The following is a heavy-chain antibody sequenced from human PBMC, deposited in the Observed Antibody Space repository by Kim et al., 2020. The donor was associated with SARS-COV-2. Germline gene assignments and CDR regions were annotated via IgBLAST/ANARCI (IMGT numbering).Heavy chain of an antibody. Sequence: SETLSLTCTVSGGSISSYYWSWIRQPPGKGLEWIGYIYYSGSTNYNPSLKSRVTISVDTSKNQFSLKLSSVTAADTAVYYCARGNTYYDILTGYKTTYYYYGMDVWGQGTTVAVSS. D-gene: IGHD3-9*01. CDR3: ARGNTYYDILTGYKTTYYYYGMDV. CDR1: GGSISSYY. J-gene: IGHJ6*02. CDR2: IYYSGST. V-gene: IGHV4-59*01.